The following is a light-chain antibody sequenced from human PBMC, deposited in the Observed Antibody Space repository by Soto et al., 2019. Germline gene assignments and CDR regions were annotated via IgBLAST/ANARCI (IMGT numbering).Light chain of an antibody. J-gene: IGKJ1*01. CDR2: DAS. Sequence: SFLSASIRDRVTITCRASQSISSWLAWYQQKPGKAPKLLIYDASSLESGVPSRFSGSGSGTEFTLTISSLQPDDFATYYCQQYNSYPWTFGQRSIVDVK. V-gene: IGKV1-5*01. CDR1: QSISSW. CDR3: QQYNSYPWT.